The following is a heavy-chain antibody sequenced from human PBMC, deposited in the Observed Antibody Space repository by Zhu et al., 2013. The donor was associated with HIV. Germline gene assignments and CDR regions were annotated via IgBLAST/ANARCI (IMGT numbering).Heavy chain of an antibody. D-gene: IGHD3-16*01. J-gene: IGHJ4*02. V-gene: IGHV4-31*03. CDR1: GGSISSGGYY. CDR2: IYHSGST. Sequence: QVQVQESGPGLVKPSQTLSLTCTVSGGSISSGGYYWSWIRQHPERGLEWIGYIYHSGSTHYNPSLLSRVTISVDRSTNQVSLRLNSVTAADTAVYYCARHNLGELAPFDHWGQGILVTVSS. CDR3: ARHNLGELAPFDH.